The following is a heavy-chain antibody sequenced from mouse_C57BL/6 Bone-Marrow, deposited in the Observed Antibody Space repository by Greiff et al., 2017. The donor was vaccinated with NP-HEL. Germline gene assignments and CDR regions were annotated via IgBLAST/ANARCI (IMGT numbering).Heavy chain of an antibody. Sequence: QVQLQQSGAELVKPGASVKLSCKASGYTFTEYTIHWVKQRSGQGLEWIGWFYPGSGSIKYNEKFKDKATLTADKSSSTVYMELSRLTSEDSAVYCGARHEGPSTGGYYAMDDWGQGTSVTVSS. J-gene: IGHJ4*01. V-gene: IGHV1-62-2*01. CDR3: ARHEGPSTGGYYAMDD. CDR1: GYTFTEYT. CDR2: FYPGSGSI. D-gene: IGHD4-1*02.